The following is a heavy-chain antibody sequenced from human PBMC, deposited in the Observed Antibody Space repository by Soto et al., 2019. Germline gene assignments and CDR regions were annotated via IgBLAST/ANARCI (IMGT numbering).Heavy chain of an antibody. V-gene: IGHV4-31*03. D-gene: IGHD3-22*01. CDR2: ISYSGST. CDR1: GGSISSGGYY. CDR3: ARHYYDNRGINWFDP. Sequence: PSETLSLTCTVSGGSISSGGYYWGWIRQHPGKGLEWIGYISYSGSTYYNPSLKSRVTISVDTSKNQFSLELSSVTAADTAVYYCARHYYDNRGINWFDPWGQGTLVTVS. J-gene: IGHJ5*02.